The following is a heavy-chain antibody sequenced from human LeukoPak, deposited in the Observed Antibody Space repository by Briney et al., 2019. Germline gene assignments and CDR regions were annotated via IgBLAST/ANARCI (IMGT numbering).Heavy chain of an antibody. CDR3: ARSGMAVAATPWD. CDR1: GFTFSDYY. D-gene: IGHD6-19*01. CDR2: ISSSSSYT. Sequence: NTGGSLRLSCAASGFTFSDYYMSWIRQAPGKGLEWVSYISSSSSYTNYADSVKGRFTISRDNAKNSLYLQMNSLRAEDTAVYYCARSGMAVAATPWDWGQGTLVTVSS. J-gene: IGHJ1*01. V-gene: IGHV3-11*03.